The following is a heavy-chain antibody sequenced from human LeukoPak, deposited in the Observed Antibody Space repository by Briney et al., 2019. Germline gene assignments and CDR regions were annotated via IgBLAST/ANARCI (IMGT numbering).Heavy chain of an antibody. J-gene: IGHJ4*03. Sequence: GGFLRLSCAASRFTFSSNAMGWVRQAPGKGLEWVSTVSGSGGATYYAESVKGRFTISRDNSKNTLFLQMNSLRAEDTAVYYCAKDVGYCGSTSCYFSYWGQGTLVTVAS. D-gene: IGHD2-2*01. CDR3: AKDVGYCGSTSCYFSY. CDR2: VSGSGGAT. CDR1: RFTFSSNA. V-gene: IGHV3-23*01.